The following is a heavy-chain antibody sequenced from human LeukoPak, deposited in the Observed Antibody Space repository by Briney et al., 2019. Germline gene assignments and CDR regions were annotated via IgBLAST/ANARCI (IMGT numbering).Heavy chain of an antibody. V-gene: IGHV3-23*01. D-gene: IGHD2-15*01. J-gene: IGHJ4*02. Sequence: GGSLRLSCAASGLSFGAHAMHWVPRAPGMGLEWVSGVGGGGERTHYADSVKGRFTISRDNPKNTLYLQMNSLRAEDTAVYYCAKDRGYYVDTGTINFWGQGTLVTVSS. CDR2: VGGGGERT. CDR1: GLSFGAHA. CDR3: AKDRGYYVDTGTINF.